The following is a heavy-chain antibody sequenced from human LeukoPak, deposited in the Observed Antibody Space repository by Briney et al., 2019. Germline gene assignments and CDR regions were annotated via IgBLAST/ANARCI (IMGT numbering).Heavy chain of an antibody. CDR3: ARGNQHVNGMDV. D-gene: IGHD2/OR15-2a*01. CDR2: ISYDGSNK. CDR1: GFTFSSYA. Sequence: GRSLRLSCAASGFTFSSYAMHWVRQAPGKGLEWVAVISYDGSNKYYADSVKGRFTISRDNSKNTLYLQMNSLRAEDTAVYYCARGNQHVNGMDVWGQGTTVTVSS. J-gene: IGHJ6*02. V-gene: IGHV3-30-3*01.